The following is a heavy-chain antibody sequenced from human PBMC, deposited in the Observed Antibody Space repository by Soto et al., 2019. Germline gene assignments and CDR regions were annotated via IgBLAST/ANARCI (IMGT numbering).Heavy chain of an antibody. CDR1: GYTFTSYG. V-gene: IGHV1-2*04. CDR2: INPNSGGT. Sequence: GASVKVSCKASGYTFTSYGISWVRQAPGQGLEWMGWINPNSGGTNYAQKFQGWVTMTRDTSISTAYMELSRLRSDDTAVYYCARGGAIAATYYYYGMDVWGQGTTVTVSS. D-gene: IGHD6-13*01. CDR3: ARGGAIAATYYYYGMDV. J-gene: IGHJ6*02.